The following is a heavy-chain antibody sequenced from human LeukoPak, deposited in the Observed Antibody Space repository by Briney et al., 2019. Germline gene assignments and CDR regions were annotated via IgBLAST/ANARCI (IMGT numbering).Heavy chain of an antibody. D-gene: IGHD1-26*01. CDR3: ARKGYSGRYSHGMDV. J-gene: IGHJ6*02. V-gene: IGHV3-33*01. Sequence: GGSLRLSCAAPGFTFSSYGMYWVRQAPRKRLEWVALIWFDGSSQNYADSVEGRFTISRDNSKNTLFLQMNSLRAEDTAVYYCARKGYSGRYSHGMDVWGQGTTVTVSS. CDR2: IWFDGSSQ. CDR1: GFTFSSYG.